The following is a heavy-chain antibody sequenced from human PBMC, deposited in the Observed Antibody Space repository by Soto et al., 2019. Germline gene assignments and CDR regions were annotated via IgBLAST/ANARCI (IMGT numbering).Heavy chain of an antibody. CDR2: IRSKADGGTT. Sequence: EVQLVESGGGWVKPGGSLRLSCAASGFTFSNAWMSWVRQAPGKGLELVGRIRSKADGGTTNYAAPVQGRFTVSRDDSKNTLYPQMSSLKTADTAVYYCITDPYGGSYSDYGMDVWGQGTTVTVSS. V-gene: IGHV3-15*01. D-gene: IGHD4-17*01. CDR1: GFTFSNAW. CDR3: ITDPYGGSYSDYGMDV. J-gene: IGHJ6*02.